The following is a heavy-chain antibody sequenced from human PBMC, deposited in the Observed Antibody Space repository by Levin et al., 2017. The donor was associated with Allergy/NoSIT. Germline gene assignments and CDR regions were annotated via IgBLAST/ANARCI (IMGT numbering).Heavy chain of an antibody. Sequence: GGSLRLSCAASGITFSNAWMSWARQAPGKGLEWVGRIKSKTDGGTTEYAAPVKGRFTISRDDSKNTLYLQMHSLKTEDTAVYCCSTYSSSWYYFDYWGQGTLVTVSS. J-gene: IGHJ4*02. D-gene: IGHD6-13*01. CDR1: GITFSNAW. V-gene: IGHV3-15*01. CDR3: STYSSSWYYFDY. CDR2: IKSKTDGGTT.